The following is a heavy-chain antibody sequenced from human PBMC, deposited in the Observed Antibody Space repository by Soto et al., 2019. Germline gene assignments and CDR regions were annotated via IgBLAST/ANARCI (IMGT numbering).Heavy chain of an antibody. D-gene: IGHD3-10*01. CDR1: GFTFDDYA. CDR2: ISWNSGSI. CDR3: AKEGPGPAGFGVRNWFDP. J-gene: IGHJ5*02. Sequence: GGSLRLSCAASGFTFDDYAMHWVRQAPGKGLEWVSGISWNSGSIGYADSVKGRFTISRDNAKNSLYLQMNSLRAEDTALYYCAKEGPGPAGFGVRNWFDPWGQGTLVTVSS. V-gene: IGHV3-9*01.